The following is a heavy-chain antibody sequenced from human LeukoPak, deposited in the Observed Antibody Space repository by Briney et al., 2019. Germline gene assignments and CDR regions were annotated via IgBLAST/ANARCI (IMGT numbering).Heavy chain of an antibody. Sequence: LSETLSLTCTVSGGSISSGGYYWSWIRQHPGKGLEWIGYIYYSGSTYYNPSLKSRVTISVDTSKNQFSLKLSSVTAADTAVYYCARGGIYSGDYWGQGTLVTVSS. V-gene: IGHV4-31*03. CDR3: ARGGIYSGDY. J-gene: IGHJ4*02. CDR1: GGSISSGGYY. CDR2: IYYSGST. D-gene: IGHD5-12*01.